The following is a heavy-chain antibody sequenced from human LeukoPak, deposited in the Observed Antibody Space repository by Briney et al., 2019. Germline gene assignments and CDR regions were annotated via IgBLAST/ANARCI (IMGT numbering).Heavy chain of an antibody. V-gene: IGHV3-21*01. J-gene: IGHJ3*02. CDR2: ITTGSTYI. CDR3: ARDPGYCSGGSCYRPLDAFDI. Sequence: GGSLRLSCSASAFTFSDYTMIWVRQAPGKGLEWVSCITTGSTYIYYADSVKGRFTISRDNAKNSLYLQMNSLRAEDTAVYYCARDPGYCSGGSCYRPLDAFDIWGQGTIVTVSS. CDR1: AFTFSDYT. D-gene: IGHD2-15*01.